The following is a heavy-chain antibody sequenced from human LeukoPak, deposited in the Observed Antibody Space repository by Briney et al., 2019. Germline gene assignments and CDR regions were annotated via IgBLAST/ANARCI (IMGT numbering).Heavy chain of an antibody. CDR3: AKDRRGYYDSSGLFDY. D-gene: IGHD3-22*01. Sequence: PGRSLRLSCAASGFTFDDYAMHWVRQAPGKGLEWVSGISWNSGSIGYADSVKGRFTISRDNAKNSLYLQMNSPRAEDTALYYCAKDRRGYYDSSGLFDYWGQGTLVTVSS. CDR1: GFTFDDYA. J-gene: IGHJ4*02. CDR2: ISWNSGSI. V-gene: IGHV3-9*01.